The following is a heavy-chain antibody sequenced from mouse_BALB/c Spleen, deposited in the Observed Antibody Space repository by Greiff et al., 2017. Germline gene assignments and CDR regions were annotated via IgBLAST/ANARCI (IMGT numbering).Heavy chain of an antibody. Sequence: VKLMESGPGLVAPSQSLSITCTVSGFSLTSYGVHWVRQPPGKGLEWLGVIWAGGSTNYNSSLMSRLSISKDNSKSQVFLKMNSLQTDDTAMYYCARVDGYYEDAMDYWGQGTSVTVSS. CDR3: ARVDGYYEDAMDY. D-gene: IGHD2-3*01. J-gene: IGHJ4*01. CDR1: GFSLTSYG. V-gene: IGHV2-9*02. CDR2: IWAGGST.